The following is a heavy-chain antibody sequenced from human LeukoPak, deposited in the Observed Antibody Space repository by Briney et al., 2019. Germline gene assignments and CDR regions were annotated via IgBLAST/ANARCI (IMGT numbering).Heavy chain of an antibody. CDR3: ARHGWNTPGFLGTDY. CDR1: GGSISSSSYY. V-gene: IGHV4-39*01. CDR2: IYYSGST. D-gene: IGHD1/OR15-1a*01. J-gene: IGHJ4*02. Sequence: SGTLSLTCTVSGGSISSSSYYWGWIRQTPGKGLEWIGSIYYSGSTYYNPSLKSRVTISVDTSKNQFSLKLSSVTAADTAVYYCARHGWNTPGFLGTDYWGQGTLVTVSS.